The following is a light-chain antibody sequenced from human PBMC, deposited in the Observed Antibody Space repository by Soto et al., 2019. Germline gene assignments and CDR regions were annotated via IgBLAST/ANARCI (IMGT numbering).Light chain of an antibody. Sequence: DVVLTRSPLSLPVTLGQPASISCRTSQSFVHSDGNTYLHWFQQRPGQSPRRLIYRVSTRDSGVPDRFSGGGSGADFTLKISRVEAEDVGVYYCMEGTYWPKTFGQGTKLEIK. CDR3: MEGTYWPKT. V-gene: IGKV2-30*02. J-gene: IGKJ2*01. CDR1: QSFVHSDGNTY. CDR2: RVS.